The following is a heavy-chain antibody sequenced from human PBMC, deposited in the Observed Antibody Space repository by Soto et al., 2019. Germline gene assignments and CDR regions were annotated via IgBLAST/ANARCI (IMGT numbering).Heavy chain of an antibody. CDR2: IRGSGGST. CDR3: ALGGVPQHYYYGMDV. D-gene: IGHD3-16*01. Sequence: EVQLLESGGGLVQPGGSLRLSCAASGFTFSSYAMSWVRQAPGKGLEWVSAIRGSGGSTYYADSVKGRFTISRDNSKNTLYLQMNSLRAEDTAVYYCALGGVPQHYYYGMDVWGQGTTVTVSS. CDR1: GFTFSSYA. V-gene: IGHV3-23*01. J-gene: IGHJ6*02.